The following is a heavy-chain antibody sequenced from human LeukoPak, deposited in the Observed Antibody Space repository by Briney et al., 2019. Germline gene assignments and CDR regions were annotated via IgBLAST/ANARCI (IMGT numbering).Heavy chain of an antibody. V-gene: IGHV3-66*01. J-gene: IGHJ5*02. D-gene: IGHD6-19*01. Sequence: GGALRLSCAASVFSLSSDYMSWVRQALGGGLGWVSVIYSGDSTYYADHVQGRFTIYRDQSNNTLYIQMNSLRAEGTAVYYCARDSLGSGWYSDPWGQRTLVTV. CDR3: ARDSLGSGWYSDP. CDR2: IYSGDST. CDR1: VFSLSSDY.